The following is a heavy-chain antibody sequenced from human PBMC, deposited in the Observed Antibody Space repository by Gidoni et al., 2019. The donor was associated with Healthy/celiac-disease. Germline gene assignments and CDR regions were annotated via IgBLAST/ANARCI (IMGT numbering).Heavy chain of an antibody. CDR1: EFTFSSYA. D-gene: IGHD2-2*01. V-gene: IGHV3-23*04. CDR3: AKDPFKYQLPAAPVGMDV. CDR2: IRCSGGST. J-gene: IGHJ6*02. Sequence: EVQLVESGGGLVQPGGSLRLSCAASEFTFSSYAMSWVRQAPGKGLEWVSAIRCSGGSTYYADSVKGRFTISRDNSKNTLYLQMNSLRAEDTAVYYCAKDPFKYQLPAAPVGMDVWGQGTTVTVSS.